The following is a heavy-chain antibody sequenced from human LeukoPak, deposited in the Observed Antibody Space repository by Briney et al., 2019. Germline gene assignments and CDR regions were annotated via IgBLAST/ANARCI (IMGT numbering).Heavy chain of an antibody. CDR2: ISSSSSYI. D-gene: IGHD3-10*01. CDR1: GFTFSSYS. J-gene: IGHJ4*02. V-gene: IGHV3-21*01. Sequence: GGSLRLSCAASGFTFSSYSMNWVRQAPGKGLEWVSSISSSSSYIYYADPVKGRFTISRDNAKNSLYLQMNSLRAEDTAVYYCAREVSGYGGYFDYWGQGTLVTVSS. CDR3: AREVSGYGGYFDY.